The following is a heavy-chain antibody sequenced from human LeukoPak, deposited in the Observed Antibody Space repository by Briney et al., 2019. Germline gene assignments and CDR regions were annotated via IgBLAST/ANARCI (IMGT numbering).Heavy chain of an antibody. V-gene: IGHV3-23*01. Sequence: GGSLRLSCAASGFTFSSYAMSWVRQAPGKGLEWVSAISGSGGSTYYADSVKGRFTISRDNSKNTLYLQMNSLRGEDTAVYYCAKDQGYYYDSSGYLSYFDYWGQGTLVTVSS. D-gene: IGHD3-22*01. J-gene: IGHJ4*02. CDR3: AKDQGYYYDSSGYLSYFDY. CDR1: GFTFSSYA. CDR2: ISGSGGST.